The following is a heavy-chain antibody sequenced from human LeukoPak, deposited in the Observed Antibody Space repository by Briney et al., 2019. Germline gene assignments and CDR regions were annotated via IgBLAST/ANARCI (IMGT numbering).Heavy chain of an antibody. CDR3: AKGDYGDSGFDP. CDR1: GITVSNYD. CDR2: ISWNSGSI. Sequence: GGSLRLSCVLSGITVSNYDMSWVRQAPGKGLEWVSGISWNSGSIGYADSVKGRFTISRDNAKNSLYLQMNSLRAEDTALSYCAKGDYGDSGFDPWGQGTLVTVSS. J-gene: IGHJ5*02. V-gene: IGHV3-9*01. D-gene: IGHD4-17*01.